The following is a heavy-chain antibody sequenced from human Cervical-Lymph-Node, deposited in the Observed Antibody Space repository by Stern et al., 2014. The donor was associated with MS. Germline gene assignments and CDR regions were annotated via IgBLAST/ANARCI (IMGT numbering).Heavy chain of an antibody. D-gene: IGHD5-24*01. Sequence: QVQLEESGAEVKEPGSSVKGSSKASGDTFGTYAFSWVRQAPGQGLEWMGGIIPIFGTANHAQKFQGTVTITADESTNTAYMELSSLRSEDTAVYYCAREGKGRDGYNNPFDYWGQGTLVTVSS. CDR2: IIPIFGTA. J-gene: IGHJ4*02. V-gene: IGHV1-69*01. CDR1: GDTFGTYA. CDR3: AREGKGRDGYNNPFDY.